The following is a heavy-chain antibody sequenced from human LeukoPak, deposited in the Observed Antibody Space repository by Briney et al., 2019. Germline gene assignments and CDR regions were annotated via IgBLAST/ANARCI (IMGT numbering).Heavy chain of an antibody. CDR1: GFTVSSNY. V-gene: IGHV3-66*01. CDR2: IYSGGST. Sequence: GGSLRLSCAASGFTVSSNYMSWVRQAPGKGLEWVSVIYSGGSTCYADSVKGRFTISIDNSKNTLYLQMNSLRAEDTAVYYCTNYYDSSGYYSGIAWGQGTLVTVSS. D-gene: IGHD3-22*01. CDR3: TNYYDSSGYYSGIA. J-gene: IGHJ5*02.